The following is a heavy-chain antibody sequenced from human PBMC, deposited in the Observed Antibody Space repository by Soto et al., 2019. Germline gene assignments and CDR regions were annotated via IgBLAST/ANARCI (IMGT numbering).Heavy chain of an antibody. CDR2: IYYSGST. CDR3: AREGTSYGIKKIDY. CDR1: RGSISSGGYY. J-gene: IGHJ4*02. Sequence: QVQLQESGPGLVKPSQTLSLTCPVSRGSISSGGYYWSWICQHPGKGLEWIGYIYYSGSTYYNPSLKSRVTISVDTTKNQFSLKLRAVTAADTAVYYCAREGTSYGIKKIDYLGQGTLVTLSS. V-gene: IGHV4-31*03. D-gene: IGHD1-1*01.